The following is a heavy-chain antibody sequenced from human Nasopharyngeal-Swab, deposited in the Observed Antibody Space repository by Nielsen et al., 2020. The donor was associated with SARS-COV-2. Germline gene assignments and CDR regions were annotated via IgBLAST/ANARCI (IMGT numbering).Heavy chain of an antibody. CDR2: IYYSGST. V-gene: IGHV4-39*01. CDR3: ARLAGTNWFDP. J-gene: IGHJ5*02. Sequence: GSLRLSCTVSGGSISSSSYYWGWIRQPPGKGLEWIGSIYYSGSTYYNPSLKSRVTISVDTSKYQFSLKLSSVTAADTAVYYCARLAGTNWFDPWGQGTLVTVSS. D-gene: IGHD6-13*01. CDR1: GGSISSSSYY.